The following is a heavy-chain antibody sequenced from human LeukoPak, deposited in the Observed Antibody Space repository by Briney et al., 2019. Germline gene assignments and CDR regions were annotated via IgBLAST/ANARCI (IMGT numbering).Heavy chain of an antibody. CDR2: ISAYNGNT. CDR3: ARDRRYDFWSGHKAFDI. Sequence: ASVKVSCKASGYTFTSYGISWVRQAPGQGLEWMGWISAYNGNTNYAQKLQGRVTMTTDTSTSTAYMELRSLRSDDTAVYYCARDRRYDFWSGHKAFDIWGQGTMVTVS. D-gene: IGHD3-3*01. CDR1: GYTFTSYG. V-gene: IGHV1-18*01. J-gene: IGHJ3*02.